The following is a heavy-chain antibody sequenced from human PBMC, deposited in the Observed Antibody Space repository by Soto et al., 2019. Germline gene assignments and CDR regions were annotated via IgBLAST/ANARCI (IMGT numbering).Heavy chain of an antibody. Sequence: QVQLQEAGPGLVKPSQTLSLTCSVSGVSINSGGYYWSWIRHHPGKGLEWIGYIYYTGHTFYNPSLKSRVAMSLDTSKNQFSLKLSSVTAADTAVYYCARGSQLERDALDIWGQGTMVTVSS. CDR2: IYYTGHT. V-gene: IGHV4-31*03. CDR1: GVSINSGGYY. D-gene: IGHD1-1*01. J-gene: IGHJ3*02. CDR3: ARGSQLERDALDI.